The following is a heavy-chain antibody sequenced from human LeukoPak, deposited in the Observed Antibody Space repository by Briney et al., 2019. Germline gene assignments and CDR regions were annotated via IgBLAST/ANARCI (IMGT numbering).Heavy chain of an antibody. CDR2: ISAYNGNT. V-gene: IGHV1-18*04. CDR1: GYTFTDYY. CDR3: ARGTPGEGATIRDY. Sequence: ASVKVSCKASGYTFTDYYMHWVRQAPGQGLEWMGWISAYNGNTNYAQKLQGRVTMTTDTSTSTAYMELRSLRSDDTAVYYCARGTPGEGATIRDYWGQGTLVTVSS. D-gene: IGHD5-12*01. J-gene: IGHJ4*02.